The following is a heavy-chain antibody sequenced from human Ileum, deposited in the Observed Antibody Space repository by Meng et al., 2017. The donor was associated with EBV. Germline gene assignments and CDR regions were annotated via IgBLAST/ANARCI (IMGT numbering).Heavy chain of an antibody. Sequence: QGQTQHWGAGLCKPSETLSLPCGVHVGSFNGYYWTWIRQPPGKGLEWIGEINHSGSTNYNPSLKSRVIISVDTSKNQFSLNLSSVTAADTAVYYCARGVYGPTTRGREYFIHWGRGTLVTVSS. CDR2: INHSGST. CDR1: VGSFNGYY. D-gene: IGHD2-8*01. CDR3: ARGVYGPTTRGREYFIH. V-gene: IGHV4-34*01. J-gene: IGHJ1*01.